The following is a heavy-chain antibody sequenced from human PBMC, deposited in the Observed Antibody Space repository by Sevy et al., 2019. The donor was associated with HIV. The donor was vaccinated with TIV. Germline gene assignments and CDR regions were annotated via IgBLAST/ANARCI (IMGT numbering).Heavy chain of an antibody. CDR2: LSFGRGEI. D-gene: IGHD2-8*01. CDR1: GFTFSKYS. CDR3: AREWCTKRHDY. V-gene: IGHV3-23*01. Sequence: GGSLRLSCAASGFTFSKYSMSWVRQPPGKGLEWVSTLSFGRGEINYADSVKGRFTISRDNSKSSVYLQMNNLRPEDTAVYYCAREWCTKRHDYWGQGTLGTVSS. J-gene: IGHJ4*02.